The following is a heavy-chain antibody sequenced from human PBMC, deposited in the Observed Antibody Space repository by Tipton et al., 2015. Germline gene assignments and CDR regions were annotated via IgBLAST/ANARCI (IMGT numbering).Heavy chain of an antibody. CDR2: IHYSGAT. CDR1: GDSTNSYY. CDR3: ARESLNTIFGVVLDDGMDV. D-gene: IGHD3-3*01. Sequence: TLSLTCTVSGDSTNSYYWSWIRQPPGKGLEWIGYIHYSGATKYNPSLKSRVTISVDTSKNQFSLNLNSVTAADTAVYYGARESLNTIFGVVLDDGMDVWGQGTTVTVSS. V-gene: IGHV4-59*01. J-gene: IGHJ6*02.